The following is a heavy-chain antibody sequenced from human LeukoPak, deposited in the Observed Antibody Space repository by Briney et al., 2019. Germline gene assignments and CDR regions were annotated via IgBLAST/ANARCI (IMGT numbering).Heavy chain of an antibody. CDR3: AREGAYSNYGY. Sequence: PGRSLRLSCAASGFTFSSYGMHWVRQAPGKGLEWVAVIWYDGSSKYYADSVKGRFTISRDNSKNTLYLQMNSLRAEDTAVYYCAREGAYSNYGYWGQGTLVTVSS. CDR1: GFTFSSYG. V-gene: IGHV3-33*01. J-gene: IGHJ4*02. CDR2: IWYDGSSK. D-gene: IGHD4-11*01.